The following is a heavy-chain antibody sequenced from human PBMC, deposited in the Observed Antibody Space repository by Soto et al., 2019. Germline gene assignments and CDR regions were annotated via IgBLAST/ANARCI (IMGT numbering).Heavy chain of an antibody. J-gene: IGHJ4*02. D-gene: IGHD3-16*01. CDR1: GYTFTGYY. CDR3: ARDPHEGVYDY. Sequence: GASVKVSCKASGYTFTGYYLHWIRQAPGQGLQWVGWMRPDSGGANYAQKFQGRVSMTRDTSTSTFYMELSRLASDDTAVYYCARDPHEGVYDYWGQGTQVTVSS. CDR2: MRPDSGGA. V-gene: IGHV1-2*02.